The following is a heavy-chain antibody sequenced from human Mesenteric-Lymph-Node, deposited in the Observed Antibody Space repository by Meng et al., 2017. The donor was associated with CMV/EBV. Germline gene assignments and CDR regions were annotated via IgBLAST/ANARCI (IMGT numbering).Heavy chain of an antibody. CDR2: IKQDGSQK. Sequence: GESLKISCAASGFAFSRFWMSWVRQAPGKGLEWVANIKQDGSQKYYVDSVKGRFTISRDNAKNSLYLQMNSLRPEDMALYYCAKDFSSSWWGGSGGNFDYWGQGTLVTVSS. CDR3: AKDFSSSWWGGSGGNFDY. D-gene: IGHD6-13*01. V-gene: IGHV3-7*03. J-gene: IGHJ4*02. CDR1: GFAFSRFW.